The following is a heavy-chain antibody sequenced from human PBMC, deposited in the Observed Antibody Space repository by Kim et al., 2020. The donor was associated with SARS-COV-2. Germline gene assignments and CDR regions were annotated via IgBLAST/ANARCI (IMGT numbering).Heavy chain of an antibody. CDR3: ARGSTVGGDY. V-gene: IGHV4-59*01. CDR2: IYYSGST. CDR1: GGSISSYY. J-gene: IGHJ4*02. Sequence: SETLSLTCTVSGGSISSYYWSWIRQPPGKGLEWIGYIYYSGSTNYNPSLKSRVTISVDTSKNQFSLKLSSVTAADTAVYYCARGSTVGGDYWGQGTLVTVSS. D-gene: IGHD4-17*01.